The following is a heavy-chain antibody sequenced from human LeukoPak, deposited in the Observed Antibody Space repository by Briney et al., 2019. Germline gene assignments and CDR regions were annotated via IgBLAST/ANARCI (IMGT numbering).Heavy chain of an antibody. D-gene: IGHD3-10*01. V-gene: IGHV3-48*03. J-gene: IGHJ3*02. Sequence: GGSLRLSCAASGFTFSSYEMNWVRQAPGKGLEWVSYISSSGSTTYYADSVKGRFTISRDNSKNTLYLQMNSLRAEDTAVYYCAKKYYYGSGSSPDAFDIWGQGTMVTVSS. CDR3: AKKYYYGSGSSPDAFDI. CDR2: ISSSGSTT. CDR1: GFTFSSYE.